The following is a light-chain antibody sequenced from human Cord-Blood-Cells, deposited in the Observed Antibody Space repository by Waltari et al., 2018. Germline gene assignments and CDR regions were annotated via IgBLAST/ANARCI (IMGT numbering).Light chain of an antibody. CDR1: KIGSKS. V-gene: IGLV3-21*04. CDR2: YDS. Sequence: SYVLTQPPSVSVAPGKTARITCGGNKIGSKSVHWYQQKQGQAPVLVSYYDSDRPSGIPERFSGSNSGNTATLTISRVEAGDEADYYCQVWDSSSDRLYVFGTGTKVTVL. CDR3: QVWDSSSDRLYV. J-gene: IGLJ1*01.